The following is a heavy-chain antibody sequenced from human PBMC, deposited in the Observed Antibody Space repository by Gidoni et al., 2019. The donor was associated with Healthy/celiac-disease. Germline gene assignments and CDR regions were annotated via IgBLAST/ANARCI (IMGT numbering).Heavy chain of an antibody. Sequence: QVQLVQSGAEVKKPGSSVKVSCKASGGTFSSYTIRWVRQAPGQGLEWMGRIIPILGIANYAQKFQGRVTITADKSTSTAYMELSSLRSEDTAVYYCARDSGMTTDVDYWGQGTLVTVSS. J-gene: IGHJ4*02. CDR2: IIPILGIA. D-gene: IGHD4-17*01. CDR3: ARDSGMTTDVDY. CDR1: GGTFSSYT. V-gene: IGHV1-69*08.